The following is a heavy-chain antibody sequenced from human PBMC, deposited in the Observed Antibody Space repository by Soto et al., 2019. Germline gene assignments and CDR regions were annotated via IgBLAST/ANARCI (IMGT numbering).Heavy chain of an antibody. CDR3: ARGWGDRYYDFWSGYHYYYYYYMDV. J-gene: IGHJ6*03. V-gene: IGHV4-34*01. Sequence: PSETLSLTCAVYGGSFSGYYWSWIRQPPGKGLEWIGEINHSGSTNYNPSLKSRVTISVDTSKNQFSLKLSSVTAADTAVYYCARGWGDRYYDFWSGYHYYYYYYMDVWGKGTTVTVSS. CDR2: INHSGST. D-gene: IGHD3-3*01. CDR1: GGSFSGYY.